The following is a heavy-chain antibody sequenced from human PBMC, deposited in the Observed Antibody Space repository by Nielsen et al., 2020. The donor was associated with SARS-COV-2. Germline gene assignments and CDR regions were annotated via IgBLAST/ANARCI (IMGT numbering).Heavy chain of an antibody. J-gene: IGHJ5*02. CDR1: GFTFDTYA. V-gene: IGHV3-48*02. D-gene: IGHD5/OR15-5a*01. CDR2: ISASSLNI. Sequence: GESLKISCAASGFTFDTYAMNWVRQAPGKGLEWVSYISASSLNIRYAASVEGRFTVSRDNAKNSLYLQLNNLRDEDTAVYYCARAKFYDSGVDPWGQGTLVTVSS. CDR3: ARAKFYDSGVDP.